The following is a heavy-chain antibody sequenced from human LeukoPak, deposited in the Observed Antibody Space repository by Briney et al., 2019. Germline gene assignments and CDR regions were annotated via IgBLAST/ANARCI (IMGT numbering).Heavy chain of an antibody. CDR3: ASNLFRPFYFDY. J-gene: IGHJ4*02. CDR2: INHSGST. V-gene: IGHV4-34*01. D-gene: IGHD3-10*02. Sequence: TSETLSLTCAVYGGSFSGYYWSWIRQPPGKGLEWIGEINHSGSTNYNPSLKSRVTISVDTSKNQFSLKLSSVTAADTAVYYCASNLFRPFYFDYWGQGTLVTVSS. CDR1: GGSFSGYY.